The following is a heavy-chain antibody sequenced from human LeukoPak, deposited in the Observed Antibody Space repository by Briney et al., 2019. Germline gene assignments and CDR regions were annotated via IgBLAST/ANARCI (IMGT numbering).Heavy chain of an antibody. V-gene: IGHV4-4*09. CDR2: IYTSGST. Sequence: SETLSLTCTVSGGSISIYYWSWIRQPPGKGLEWIGYIYTSGSTNYNPSLKSRVTISVDTSKNQFSLKLSSVTAADTAVYYCARRVASYFDYWGQGTLVTVSS. CDR1: GGSISIYY. D-gene: IGHD2-15*01. CDR3: ARRVASYFDY. J-gene: IGHJ4*02.